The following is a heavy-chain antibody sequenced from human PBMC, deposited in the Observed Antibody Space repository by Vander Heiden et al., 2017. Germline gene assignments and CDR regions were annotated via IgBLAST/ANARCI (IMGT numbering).Heavy chain of an antibody. CDR2: TWYDGSRK. CDR3: ARDGRVRGIIIRPYYYYGMDV. Sequence: VQLVESGGGVVQPGRSLRLSCAASGLTLRNYGIHWVRQAPGKGLGWVAVTWYDGSRKYFADPVQDRFSISRDNSKVFLQMNSLRAEDTAVYYCARDGRVRGIIIRPYYYYGMDVWGQGTAVTVSS. CDR1: GLTLRNYG. D-gene: IGHD3-10*01. J-gene: IGHJ6*02. V-gene: IGHV3-33*01.